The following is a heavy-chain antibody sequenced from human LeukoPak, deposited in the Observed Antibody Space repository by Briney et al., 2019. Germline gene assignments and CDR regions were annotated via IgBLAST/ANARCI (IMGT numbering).Heavy chain of an antibody. Sequence: GGSLRLPCAASGFTFSSYSMNWVRQAPGKGLEWVSSISSSSYIYYADSVKGRFTISRDNAKNSLYLQMNSLRAEDTAVYYCASSYYDSSGYSDYWGQGTLVTVSS. CDR3: ASSYYDSSGYSDY. V-gene: IGHV3-21*01. CDR1: GFTFSSYS. CDR2: ISSSSYI. J-gene: IGHJ4*02. D-gene: IGHD3-22*01.